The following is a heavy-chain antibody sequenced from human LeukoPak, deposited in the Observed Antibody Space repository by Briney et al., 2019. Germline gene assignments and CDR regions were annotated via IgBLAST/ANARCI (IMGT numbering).Heavy chain of an antibody. CDR1: GGSISSGSYY. CDR3: ASERTGATRPLDY. V-gene: IGHV4-61*02. D-gene: IGHD7-27*01. Sequence: SETLSLTCTVSGGSISSGSYYWSWIRQPAGKGLEWIGRIYTSGSTNYSPFLKSRVTISVDTSKNQFSLKLSSVTAADTAVYYCASERTGATRPLDYWGQGTLVTVSS. CDR2: IYTSGST. J-gene: IGHJ4*02.